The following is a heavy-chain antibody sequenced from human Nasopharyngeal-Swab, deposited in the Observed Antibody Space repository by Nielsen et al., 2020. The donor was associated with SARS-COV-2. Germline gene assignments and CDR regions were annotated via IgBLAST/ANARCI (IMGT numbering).Heavy chain of an antibody. V-gene: IGHV3-66*01. J-gene: IGHJ6*02. CDR1: GFTVSSNY. D-gene: IGHD2-8*01. CDR2: IYSGGST. Sequence: GESLKISCAASGFTVSSNYMSWVRQAPGKGLEWVSVIYSGGSTYYADSVKGRFTISRDNSKNTLYLQMNSLSAEDTAVYYCARDRTDYCSNGVCYPASYYYGMDVWGQGTTVTVSS. CDR3: ARDRTDYCSNGVCYPASYYYGMDV.